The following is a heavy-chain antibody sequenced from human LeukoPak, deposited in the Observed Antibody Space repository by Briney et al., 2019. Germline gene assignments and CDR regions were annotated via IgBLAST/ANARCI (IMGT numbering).Heavy chain of an antibody. CDR3: ARINYDSWSGYSTGGFDY. D-gene: IGHD3-3*01. CDR2: IYTSGST. CDR1: GGSISSGGFY. J-gene: IGHJ4*02. V-gene: IGHV4-61*02. Sequence: SQTLSLTCTVSGGSISSGGFYWNWIRQPAGTALEWIGRIYTSGSTNYNPSLKSRVTISVDTSTDQFSLKLSSVTAADTAVYYCARINYDSWSGYSTGGFDYWGQGTLVTVSS.